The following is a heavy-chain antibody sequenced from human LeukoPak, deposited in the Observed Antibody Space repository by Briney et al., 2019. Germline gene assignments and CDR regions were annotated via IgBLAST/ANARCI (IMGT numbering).Heavy chain of an antibody. CDR3: AKDRLPDGRWSLDY. V-gene: IGHV3-23*01. D-gene: IGHD6-13*01. CDR2: IYGSGGGI. CDR1: GFPFSTYA. Sequence: GGSLRLSCAASGFPFSTYAMNWVRQAPGKGLEWVSGIYGSGGGIQYADSVKGRFTISRDDSKNTLYLQMNSLRAEDTALYYCAKDRLPDGRWSLDYWGQGTLVTVSS. J-gene: IGHJ4*02.